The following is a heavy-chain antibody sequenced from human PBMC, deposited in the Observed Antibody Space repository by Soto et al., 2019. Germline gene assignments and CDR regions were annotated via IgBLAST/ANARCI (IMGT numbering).Heavy chain of an antibody. CDR3: AREACSSPNYYYYMDV. D-gene: IGHD6-19*01. CDR2: IMPILGIA. V-gene: IGHV1-69*08. CDR1: GGTFSSYT. Sequence: QVQLVQSGAEVKKPGSSVKVSCKASGGTFSSYTISWVRQAPGQGLEWMGRIMPILGIANYAQKFQGRVTITADKSTSTAYMELSSLRSEDTAVYYCAREACSSPNYYYYMDVWGKGTTVTVSS. J-gene: IGHJ6*03.